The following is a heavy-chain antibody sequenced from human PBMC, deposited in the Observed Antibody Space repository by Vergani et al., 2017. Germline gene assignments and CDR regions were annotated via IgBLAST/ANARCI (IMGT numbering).Heavy chain of an antibody. J-gene: IGHJ1*01. Sequence: VQLVESGGGLVQPGGSLRLSCAASGFTFSSYAMHWVRQAPGKGLEWVAVISYDGSNKYYADSVKGRFTISRDNSKNTLYLQMNSLRAEDTAVYYCARDSCSSTSCYGYFQHWGQGTLVTVSS. CDR1: GFTFSSYA. D-gene: IGHD2-2*01. CDR2: ISYDGSNK. V-gene: IGHV3-30*04. CDR3: ARDSCSSTSCYGYFQH.